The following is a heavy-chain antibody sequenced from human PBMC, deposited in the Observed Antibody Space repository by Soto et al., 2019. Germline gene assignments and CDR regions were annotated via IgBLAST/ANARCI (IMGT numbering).Heavy chain of an antibody. J-gene: IGHJ3*02. Sequence: SETLSRTCAVYGGSFSVYYWSWIRQPPGKGLEWIGEINHSGSTNYNPSLKSRVTISVDTSKNQFSLQLSSVTAADTAVYYCASRLVEMATITSAFDIWGQGTMVT. D-gene: IGHD5-12*01. CDR2: INHSGST. CDR3: ASRLVEMATITSAFDI. V-gene: IGHV4-34*01. CDR1: GGSFSVYY.